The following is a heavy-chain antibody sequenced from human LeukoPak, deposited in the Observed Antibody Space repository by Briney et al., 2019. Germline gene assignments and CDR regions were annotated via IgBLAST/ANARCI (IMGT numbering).Heavy chain of an antibody. V-gene: IGHV4-34*01. Sequence: PSETLSLTCAVYGGSFSGYYWSWIRQPPGKGLEWTGEINHSGSTNYNPSLKSRVTISVDTSKNQFSLKLSSVTAADTAVYYCASEPLREKGYYYYMDVWGKGTTVTVSS. CDR2: INHSGST. CDR3: ASEPLREKGYYYYMDV. J-gene: IGHJ6*03. CDR1: GGSFSGYY.